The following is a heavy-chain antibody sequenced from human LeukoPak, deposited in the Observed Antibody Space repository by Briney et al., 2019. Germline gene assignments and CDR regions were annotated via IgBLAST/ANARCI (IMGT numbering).Heavy chain of an antibody. CDR3: AKVVVPAATPSPPHYYYGMDV. CDR2: ISGSGGST. V-gene: IGHV3-23*01. CDR1: GFTFSSYA. D-gene: IGHD2-2*01. Sequence: GGSLRLSCAASGFTFSSYAMSWVRQAPGKGLEWVSAISGSGGSTYYADSVKGRFTISRDNSKNTLNLQMNSLSAEDTAVYYCAKVVVPAATPSPPHYYYGMDVWGQGTTVTVSS. J-gene: IGHJ6*02.